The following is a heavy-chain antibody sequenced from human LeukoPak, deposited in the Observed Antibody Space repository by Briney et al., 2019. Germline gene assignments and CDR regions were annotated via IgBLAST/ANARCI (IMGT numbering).Heavy chain of an antibody. CDR3: ARVLGDGYDPAHY. CDR2: ISAYSGHA. V-gene: IGHV1-18*01. Sequence: ASVKVSCKAFGYTFTSYGISWVRQAPGQGLKWMGWISAYSGHANYAQELQGRVTMTTDTSTSTAYMELRSLRSDDTAMYYCARVLGDGYDPAHYWGQGTLVTVSS. J-gene: IGHJ4*02. D-gene: IGHD5-12*01. CDR1: GYTFTSYG.